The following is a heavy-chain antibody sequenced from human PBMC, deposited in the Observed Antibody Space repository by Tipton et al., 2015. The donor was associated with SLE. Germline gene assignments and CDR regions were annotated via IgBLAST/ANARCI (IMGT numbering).Heavy chain of an antibody. Sequence: TLSLTCTVSGGSISSSSYYWGWIRQPPGKGLEWIGSIYYRGSTYYNPSLKSRVTISVDTSKNQFSLKLSSVTAADTAVYYCASLYGSGSYAGGMDVWGQGTTVTVSS. CDR2: IYYRGST. V-gene: IGHV4-39*07. CDR3: ASLYGSGSYAGGMDV. J-gene: IGHJ6*02. D-gene: IGHD3-10*01. CDR1: GGSISSSSYY.